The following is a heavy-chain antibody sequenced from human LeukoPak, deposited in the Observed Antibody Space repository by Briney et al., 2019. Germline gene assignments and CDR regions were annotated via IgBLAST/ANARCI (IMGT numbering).Heavy chain of an antibody. V-gene: IGHV4-4*09. D-gene: IGHD6-6*01. CDR2: IHSSGSA. J-gene: IGHJ6*03. CDR1: GGSINSYY. CDR3: ARRGGVGIGGRPSNYYYMDV. Sequence: SETLSLTCTVSGGSINSYYWSWIRQPLGKGLEWIGYIHSSGSANYNPSLKSRVTMSVDASKNQFSLKLSSVTAADTAVYYCARRGGVGIGGRPSNYYYMDVWGKGTTVTVSS.